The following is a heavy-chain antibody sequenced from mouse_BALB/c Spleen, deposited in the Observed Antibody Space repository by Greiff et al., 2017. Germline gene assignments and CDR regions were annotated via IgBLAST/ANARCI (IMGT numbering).Heavy chain of an antibody. Sequence: EVKLVESGPELVKPGASVKMSCKASGYTFTSYVMHWVKQKPGQGLEWIGYINPYNDGTKYNEKFKGKATLTSDKSSSTAYMELSSLTSEDSAVYYCARPGLWPYAMDYWGQGTSVTVSS. V-gene: IGHV1-14*01. CDR2: INPYNDGT. CDR1: GYTFTSYV. J-gene: IGHJ4*01. D-gene: IGHD1-1*02. CDR3: ARPGLWPYAMDY.